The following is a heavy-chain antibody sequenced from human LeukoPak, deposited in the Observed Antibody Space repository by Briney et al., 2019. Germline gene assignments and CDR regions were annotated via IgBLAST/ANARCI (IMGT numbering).Heavy chain of an antibody. Sequence: GGSLRLSCTASGFTFGDYTMSWVRQAPGKGLEWVSSISMSNYYIYYADSVKGRFTISRDNAKNSLYLQMNSLRAEDTAVYYCARDPSPRTSYYYYYMDVWGKGTTVTVSS. CDR2: ISMSNYYI. CDR1: GFTFGDYT. D-gene: IGHD2-2*01. V-gene: IGHV3-21*01. CDR3: ARDPSPRTSYYYYYMDV. J-gene: IGHJ6*03.